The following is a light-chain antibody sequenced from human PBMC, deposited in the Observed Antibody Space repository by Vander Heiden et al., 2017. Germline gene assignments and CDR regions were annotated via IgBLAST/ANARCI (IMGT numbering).Light chain of an antibody. CDR3: QQRSNWPPFT. CDR1: QSVNSY. Sequence: EIVLPQSPATLSLSPGERATLSCRASQSVNSYLAWYQQKPGQAPRLLIYDASNRATGIPARFSGSGSGTDFTLTISSLETEDFAVYYCQQRSNWPPFTFGPGTKVDIK. CDR2: DAS. V-gene: IGKV3-11*01. J-gene: IGKJ3*01.